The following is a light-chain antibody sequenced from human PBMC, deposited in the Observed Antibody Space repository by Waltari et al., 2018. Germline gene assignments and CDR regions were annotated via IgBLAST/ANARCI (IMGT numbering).Light chain of an antibody. J-gene: IGKJ1*01. CDR2: VAS. CDR3: QQTNNFLGIT. V-gene: IGKV1-12*01. Sequence: DIQLTQSPSFVSASIGDRVTITCRASHHISSWLAWYQQKPGKAPKLLIYVASTLHSGVPSRFSGGGSGTEFTLTISSLQPEDFAVYYCQQTNNFLGITFGQGTKVEIK. CDR1: HHISSW.